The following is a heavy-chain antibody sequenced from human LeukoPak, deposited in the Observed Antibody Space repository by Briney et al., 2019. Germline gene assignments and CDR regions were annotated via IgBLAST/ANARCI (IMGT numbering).Heavy chain of an antibody. CDR2: IIPIFGTA. V-gene: IGHV1-69*05. CDR1: GGTFSGYA. J-gene: IGHJ6*03. CDR3: ARGDNIVVVPAAIRDYYYYYMDV. Sequence: GASVKVSCKASGGTFSGYAMSWVRQAPGQGLEWMGGIIPIFGTANYAQKFQGRVTITTDESTSTAYMELSSLRSEDTAVYYCARGDNIVVVPAAIRDYYYYYMDVWGKGTTVTVSS. D-gene: IGHD2-2*02.